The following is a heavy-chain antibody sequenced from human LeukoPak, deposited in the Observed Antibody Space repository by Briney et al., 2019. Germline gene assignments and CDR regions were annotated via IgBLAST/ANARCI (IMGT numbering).Heavy chain of an antibody. V-gene: IGHV1-18*01. CDR1: GYTFTSYD. CDR3: ARVADNYYYVDV. CDR2: ISAYNGNT. J-gene: IGHJ6*03. D-gene: IGHD6-13*01. Sequence: ASVKVSCKASGYTFTSYDINWVRQATGQGLEWMGWISAYNGNTNYAQKLQGRVTMTTDTSTSTAYMELRSLRSDDTAVYYCARVADNYYYVDVWGKGTTVTVSS.